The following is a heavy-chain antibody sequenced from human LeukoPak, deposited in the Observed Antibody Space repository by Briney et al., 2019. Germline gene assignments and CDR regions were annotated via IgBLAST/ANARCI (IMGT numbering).Heavy chain of an antibody. CDR3: ARDLNRAAAGTPNWFDP. J-gene: IGHJ5*02. CDR1: GFTFSSYW. CDR2: INSDGSST. V-gene: IGHV3-74*01. D-gene: IGHD6-13*01. Sequence: GGSLRLSCAASGFTFSSYWMHWVRQAPGKGLVWVSRINSDGSSTIYADSVKGRFTISRDNAKNTLYLQMNSLRAEDTAVYYCARDLNRAAAGTPNWFDPWGQGTLVTVSS.